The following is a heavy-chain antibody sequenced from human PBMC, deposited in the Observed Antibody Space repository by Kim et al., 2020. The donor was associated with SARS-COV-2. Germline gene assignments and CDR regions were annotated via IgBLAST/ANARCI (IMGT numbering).Heavy chain of an antibody. CDR2: IKSKTDGGTT. D-gene: IGHD2-8*01. CDR3: TTGAPFYCTNGVCYGMKDYYYYYYGMDV. J-gene: IGHJ6*02. CDR1: GFTFSNAW. V-gene: IGHV3-15*01. Sequence: GGSLRLSCAASGFTFSNAWMSWVRQAPGKGLEWVGRIKSKTDGGTTDYAAPVKGRFTISRDDSKNTLYLQMNSLKTEDTAVYYCTTGAPFYCTNGVCYGMKDYYYYYYGMDVWGQGTTVTVSS.